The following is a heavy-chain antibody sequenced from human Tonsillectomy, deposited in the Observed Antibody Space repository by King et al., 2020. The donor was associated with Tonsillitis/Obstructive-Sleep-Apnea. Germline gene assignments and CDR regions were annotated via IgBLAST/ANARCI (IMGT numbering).Heavy chain of an antibody. CDR2: IWYDGSNK. Sequence: VQLVESGGGVVQPGRSLRLSCAASGFTFSSYGMHWVRQAPGKGLEWVAVIWYDGSNKYYADSVKGRFTISRDNSKNTLYLQMNSLRAEDTAVYYCARDLTEGAGPYYFDYWGQGTLVTVSS. D-gene: IGHD3-16*01. J-gene: IGHJ4*02. CDR1: GFTFSSYG. CDR3: ARDLTEGAGPYYFDY. V-gene: IGHV3-33*01.